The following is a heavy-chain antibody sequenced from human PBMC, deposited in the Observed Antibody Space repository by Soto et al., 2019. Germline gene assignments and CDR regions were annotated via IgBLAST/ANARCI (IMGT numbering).Heavy chain of an antibody. D-gene: IGHD3-10*01. CDR2: TRNKANSYTT. CDR3: ARPSDGSGTYYFDY. CDR1: GFTFSDHY. Sequence: EVQLVESGGGLVQPGGSLRLSCTASGFTFSDHYMDWVRQAPGKGLEWVGRTRNKANSYTTEYAASVKGRFTISRDDSKNSLYLQMDRLQTEDTAVYFCARPSDGSGTYYFDYWGQGTLVTVSS. V-gene: IGHV3-72*01. J-gene: IGHJ4*02.